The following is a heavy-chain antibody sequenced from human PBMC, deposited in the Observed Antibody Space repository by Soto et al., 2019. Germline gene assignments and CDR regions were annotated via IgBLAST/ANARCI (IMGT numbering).Heavy chain of an antibody. CDR1: GFTFSDYY. CDR3: ARFRLSDFWSYCMDV. V-gene: IGHV3-11*01. J-gene: IGHJ6*02. D-gene: IGHD3-3*01. CDR2: ISSSGSTI. Sequence: LRLSCAASGFTFSDYYMSWIRQAPGKGLEWVSYISSSGSTIYYADSVKGRFTISRDNAKNSLYLQMNSLRAEDTAVYYCARFRLSDFWSYCMDVWVQGTTVTVSS.